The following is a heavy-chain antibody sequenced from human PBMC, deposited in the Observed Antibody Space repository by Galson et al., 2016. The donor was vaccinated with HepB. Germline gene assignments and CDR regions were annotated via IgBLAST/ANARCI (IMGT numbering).Heavy chain of an antibody. D-gene: IGHD2/OR15-2a*01. V-gene: IGHV3-30*18. J-gene: IGHJ4*02. CDR1: GFTFSGYG. CDR3: AKRHEYCPPVGCSVDY. Sequence: SLRLSCAASGFTFSGYGMHWVRQAPGKGLEWMAADSMDGRRKWYAESVEGRFTISRDNFNNMLYLQMCSLIPDDTAVYFCAKRHEYCPPVGCSVDYWGQGTLVSVSS. CDR2: DSMDGRRK.